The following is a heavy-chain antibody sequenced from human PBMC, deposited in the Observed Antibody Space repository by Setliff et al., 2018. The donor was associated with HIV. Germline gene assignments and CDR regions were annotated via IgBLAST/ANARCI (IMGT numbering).Heavy chain of an antibody. J-gene: IGHJ4*02. CDR1: GYTLSSHY. CDR2: INPQTGGT. V-gene: IGHV1-2*02. D-gene: IGHD3-3*01. CDR3: ARDLRNSNTLFGVLNFVFDL. Sequence: ASVKVSCKASGYTLSSHYIHWVRQAPGHRPEWVGWINPQTGGTNFAQKFQGRITMTSDTSISTVFIELSRLKSDDTALYYCARDLRNSNTLFGVLNFVFDLWGQGTLVTVSS.